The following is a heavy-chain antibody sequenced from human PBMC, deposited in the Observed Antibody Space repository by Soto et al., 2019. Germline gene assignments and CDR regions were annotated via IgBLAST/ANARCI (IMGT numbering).Heavy chain of an antibody. Sequence: PSETLSLTCTVSGGSISTYYWSWIRQPPGKGLEWIGYIYYSGSTSYNPSLKSRVTISVDTSKNQFSLKLRSVTAGDTAVYYCASDRSSGWDQGYGMDVWGQGTTVTVSS. CDR3: ASDRSSGWDQGYGMDV. CDR1: GGSISTYY. D-gene: IGHD6-19*01. CDR2: IYYSGST. J-gene: IGHJ6*02. V-gene: IGHV4-59*01.